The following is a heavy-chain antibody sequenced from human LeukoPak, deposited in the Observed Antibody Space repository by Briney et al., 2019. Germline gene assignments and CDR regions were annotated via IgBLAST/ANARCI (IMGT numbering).Heavy chain of an antibody. CDR1: GGSISRYY. Sequence: SGTLSLTCTVSGGSISRYYWSWIRQPPGMGLEWVGYIYYRGSSNYNPSLKSRVTISVDTPKNQISLRLSSVTAADTAVYYCARHITDYGDSNFDYWGQGTLVTVSS. J-gene: IGHJ4*02. D-gene: IGHD4-17*01. V-gene: IGHV4-59*08. CDR3: ARHITDYGDSNFDY. CDR2: IYYRGSS.